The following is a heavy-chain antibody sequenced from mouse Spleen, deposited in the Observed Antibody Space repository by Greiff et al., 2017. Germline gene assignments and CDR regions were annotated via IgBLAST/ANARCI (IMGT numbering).Heavy chain of an antibody. J-gene: IGHJ2*01. D-gene: IGHD4-1*01. CDR1: GFTFTDYY. Sequence: DVKLVESGGGLVQPGGSLSLSCAASGFTFTDYYMSWVRQPPGKALEWLGFIRNKANGYTTEYSASVKGRFTISRDNSQSILYLQMNALRAEDSATYYCARVLTGYFDYWGQGTTLTVSS. CDR3: ARVLTGYFDY. CDR2: IRNKANGYTT. V-gene: IGHV7-3*01.